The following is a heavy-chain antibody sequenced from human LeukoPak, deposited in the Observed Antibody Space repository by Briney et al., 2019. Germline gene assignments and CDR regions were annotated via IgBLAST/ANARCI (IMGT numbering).Heavy chain of an antibody. V-gene: IGHV3-21*01. CDR3: VRTIYLEAGGGIY. J-gene: IGHJ4*02. CDR1: GFTFTNYN. CDR2: ISSSSNYI. Sequence: PGGSLRPSCAASGFTFTNYNMNWVRQAPGKGLEWVSSISSSSNYIYYADSVKGRFTISRDNAKNSLYLQMNSLRAEDTAIYYCVRTIYLEAGGGIYWGQGTLVTVSS. D-gene: IGHD2-8*01.